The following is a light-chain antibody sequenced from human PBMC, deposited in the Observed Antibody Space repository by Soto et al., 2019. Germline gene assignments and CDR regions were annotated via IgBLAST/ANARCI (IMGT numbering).Light chain of an antibody. J-gene: IGLJ3*02. CDR1: SSDVGGFDF. CDR3: SSYTSSSTRV. CDR2: EVS. V-gene: IGLV2-14*01. Sequence: QSALTQPASVSGSPGQSITISCTGTSSDVGGFDFVSWYQHHPGKAPKLLVYEVSNRPSRVSSRFSGSKSGNTASLTISGLQAEDEADYYCSSYTSSSTRVFGGGTKLTVL.